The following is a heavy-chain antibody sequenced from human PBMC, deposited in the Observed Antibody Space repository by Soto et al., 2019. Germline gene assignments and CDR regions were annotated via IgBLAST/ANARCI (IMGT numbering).Heavy chain of an antibody. V-gene: IGHV3-33*01. CDR2: IWYDGSNK. D-gene: IGHD2-15*01. Sequence: PGGSLRLSCAASGFTFSSYGMHWVRQAPGKGLEWVAVIWYDGSNKYYADSVKGRFTISRDNSKNTLYLQMNSLRAEDTAVYYCARDDGSVLYYYYYGMDVWGQGTTVTVSS. CDR1: GFTFSSYG. CDR3: ARDDGSVLYYYYYGMDV. J-gene: IGHJ6*02.